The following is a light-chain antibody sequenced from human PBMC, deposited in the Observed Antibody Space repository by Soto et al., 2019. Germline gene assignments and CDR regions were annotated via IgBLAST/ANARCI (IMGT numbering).Light chain of an antibody. CDR1: QSVGSY. V-gene: IGKV3-11*01. Sequence: RASQSVGSYLAWYQQKPGQAPRLLIYGASNRAPGIPARFSGSGSVTHFTLSVSGLEPEDSAVSAFPQRASGFICGPGTKVDIK. CDR3: PQRASGFI. J-gene: IGKJ3*01. CDR2: GAS.